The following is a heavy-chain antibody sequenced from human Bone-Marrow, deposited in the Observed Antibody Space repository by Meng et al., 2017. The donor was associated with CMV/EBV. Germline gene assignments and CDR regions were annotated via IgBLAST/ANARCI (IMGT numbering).Heavy chain of an antibody. Sequence: GESLKISCAASGFTFSDYYMSWIRQAPGKGLEWVSYISSSGSTIYYADSVKGRFTISRDNAKNSLYLQMHSLRAEDTAVYYCARDRIAARRFDYWGQGTLVTVSS. J-gene: IGHJ4*02. CDR3: ARDRIAARRFDY. CDR1: GFTFSDYY. CDR2: ISSSGSTI. V-gene: IGHV3-11*04. D-gene: IGHD6-6*01.